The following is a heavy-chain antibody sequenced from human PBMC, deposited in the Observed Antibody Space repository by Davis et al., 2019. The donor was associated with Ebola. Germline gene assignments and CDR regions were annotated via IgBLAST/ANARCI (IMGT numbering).Heavy chain of an antibody. D-gene: IGHD3-3*01. Sequence: GGSLRLSCAASGFTFYTYAMSWVRQAPGKGLEWVSTISVSGGSTYYAGSVRGRFTISRDNAKNSLYLQMNSLRGEDTAVYYCARSGLSFGVVKYHYGMDAWGKGTTVTVSS. CDR2: ISVSGGST. CDR3: ARSGLSFGVVKYHYGMDA. V-gene: IGHV3-23*01. J-gene: IGHJ6*04. CDR1: GFTFYTYA.